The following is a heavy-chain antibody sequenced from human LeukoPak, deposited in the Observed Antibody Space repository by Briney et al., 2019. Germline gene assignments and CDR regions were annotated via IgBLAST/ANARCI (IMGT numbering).Heavy chain of an antibody. J-gene: IGHJ4*02. V-gene: IGHV1-69*05. D-gene: IGHD3-22*01. CDR2: IIPIFGTA. Sequence: SVKVSCKASGGTFSSYAISWVRQAPGQGLEWMGGIIPIFGTANYAQKFQGRVTITRDTSASTAYMELSSLRSEDTAMYYCAREVPYYDSSGYYGSKFDYWGQGTLVTVSS. CDR1: GGTFSSYA. CDR3: AREVPYYDSSGYYGSKFDY.